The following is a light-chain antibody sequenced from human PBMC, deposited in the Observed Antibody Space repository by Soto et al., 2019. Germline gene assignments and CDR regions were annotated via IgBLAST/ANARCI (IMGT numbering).Light chain of an antibody. CDR1: QSVSSN. J-gene: IGKJ5*01. Sequence: IVLTQSPATLSVSPGERATLSCRASQSVSSNLAWYQQKPGQAPRLLIYGASTRATGIPARFSSSGSGTEFTLTISRLQSEDSSVYYCQQYNNRPPWTFGQGTRLEIK. CDR3: QQYNNRPPWT. V-gene: IGKV3-15*01. CDR2: GAS.